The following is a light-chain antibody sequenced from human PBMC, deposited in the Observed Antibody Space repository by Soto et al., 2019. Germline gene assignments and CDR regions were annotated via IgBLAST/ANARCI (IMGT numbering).Light chain of an antibody. CDR2: AAS. J-gene: IGKJ2*01. CDR1: QSISSSY. Sequence: EIVLTQSPGTLSLSPGERATLSCRASQSISSSYLAWYQQKPGQAHRLLIYAASSRATGIPDRFSGSGFGTDFTLTISRLEPEDFAVYYCQQYGSSSYTFGQGTQLEIK. V-gene: IGKV3-20*01. CDR3: QQYGSSSYT.